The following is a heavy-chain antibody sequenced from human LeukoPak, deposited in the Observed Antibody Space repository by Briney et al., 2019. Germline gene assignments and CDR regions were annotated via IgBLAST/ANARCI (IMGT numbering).Heavy chain of an antibody. CDR3: ARVSIAAAGTRWYFDL. J-gene: IGHJ2*01. V-gene: IGHV4-34*01. Sequence: PSETLSLTCAVYGGSFSGYYWSWIRQPPGKGLEWIGEINHSGSTNYNPSLKSRVTISVDTSKNQLSLKLSSVTAADTAVYYCARVSIAAAGTRWYFDLWGRGTLVTVSS. CDR2: INHSGST. D-gene: IGHD6-13*01. CDR1: GGSFSGYY.